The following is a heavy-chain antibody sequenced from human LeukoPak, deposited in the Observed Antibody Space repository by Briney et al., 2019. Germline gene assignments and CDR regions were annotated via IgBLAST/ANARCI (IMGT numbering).Heavy chain of an antibody. Sequence: QPGGSLRLSCAASGFTFSSYAMSWVRQAPGKGLEWVSAISGSGGSTYYADSVKGRFTISRDNSKNTLYLQMNSLKAEDTAVYYCAKDQYYDFWSGFYYWGQGTLVTVSS. J-gene: IGHJ4*02. D-gene: IGHD3-3*01. CDR2: ISGSGGST. CDR1: GFTFSSYA. V-gene: IGHV3-23*01. CDR3: AKDQYYDFWSGFYY.